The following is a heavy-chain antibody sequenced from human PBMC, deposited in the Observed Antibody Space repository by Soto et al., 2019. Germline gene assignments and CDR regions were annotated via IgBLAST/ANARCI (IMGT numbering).Heavy chain of an antibody. J-gene: IGHJ6*02. Sequence: GGSLRLSCAASGFTFSDYYMSWIRQAPGKGLEWVSAISGSGDNTYYADPVKGRFTISRDNSKNTLYLQMNSLRAEDTAVYYCAKHITGGGYYYYYVMDVCGQGTTVTVSS. CDR3: AKHITGGGYYYYYVMDV. CDR1: GFTFSDYY. D-gene: IGHD2-21*01. V-gene: IGHV3-23*01. CDR2: ISGSGDNT.